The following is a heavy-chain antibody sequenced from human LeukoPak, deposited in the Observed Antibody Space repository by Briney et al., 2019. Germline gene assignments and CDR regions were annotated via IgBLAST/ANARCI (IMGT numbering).Heavy chain of an antibody. CDR2: ISSISSYI. CDR1: GFTFSSYS. Sequence: PGGSLRLSCAASGFTFSSYSMNWVRQAPGNGLEWLSSISSISSYIYYADSVKGGLTIYRDNDKNSLYLQMNSLRAEDTAVYYCARDPIGPVVVMCDYWGQGTLVTVSS. V-gene: IGHV3-21*01. J-gene: IGHJ4*02. CDR3: ARDPIGPVVVMCDY. D-gene: IGHD3-22*01.